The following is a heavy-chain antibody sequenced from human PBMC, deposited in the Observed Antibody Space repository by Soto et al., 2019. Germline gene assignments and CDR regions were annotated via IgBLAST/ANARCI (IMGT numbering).Heavy chain of an antibody. D-gene: IGHD2-15*01. CDR3: ARDRSGGSWVVGAFDI. J-gene: IGHJ3*02. CDR1: GYTFTSYG. CDR2: ISAYNGNT. Sequence: QVQLVQSGAEVKKPGASVKVSCKASGYTFTSYGISWVRQAPGQGLEWMGWISAYNGNTNYAQKLQGRVTMATDTSTSTAYMELRSLRSDDTAVYYCARDRSGGSWVVGAFDIWGQGTMVTVSS. V-gene: IGHV1-18*01.